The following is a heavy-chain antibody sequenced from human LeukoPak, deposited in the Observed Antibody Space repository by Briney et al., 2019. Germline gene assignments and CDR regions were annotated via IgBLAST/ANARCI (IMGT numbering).Heavy chain of an antibody. CDR1: GGSFSGYY. D-gene: IGHD6-13*01. CDR2: INHSGST. V-gene: IGHV4-34*01. Sequence: TSETLSLTCAVYGGSFSGYYWSWIRQPPGKGREWIGEINHSGSTNYNPSLKSRVTISVDASKNQFSLKLSSVTAADTAVYYCARLRKRRLRSWYEENWFDPWGQGTLVTVSS. J-gene: IGHJ5*02. CDR3: ARLRKRRLRSWYEENWFDP.